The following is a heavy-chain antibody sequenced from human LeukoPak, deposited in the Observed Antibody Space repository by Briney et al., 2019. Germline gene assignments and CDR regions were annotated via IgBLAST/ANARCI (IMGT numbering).Heavy chain of an antibody. Sequence: ASVKVSCKASGYTFTSYAMHWVRQAPGQRLEWMGWINAGNGNTKYSQKFQDRVTITRDTSASTAYMELSSLRSEDTAVYYCARKALGDYDFDYWGQGTLVTVSS. J-gene: IGHJ4*02. V-gene: IGHV1-3*01. CDR3: ARKALGDYDFDY. CDR2: INAGNGNT. D-gene: IGHD4-17*01. CDR1: GYTFTSYA.